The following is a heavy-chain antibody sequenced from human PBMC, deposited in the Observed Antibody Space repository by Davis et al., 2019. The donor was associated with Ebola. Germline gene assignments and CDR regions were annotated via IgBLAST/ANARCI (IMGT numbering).Heavy chain of an antibody. CDR1: GGSISSGDYY. Sequence: PSHTLSLTCTVSGGSISSGDYYWSWIRQPPGKGLEWVGYIYYSGSTYYNPSLKRRVTISVDTSKNQFSLKLSSVTAADTAVHYRAREVTRARDYGGNYGGSWFDPWGQGTLVTVSS. CDR2: IYYSGST. V-gene: IGHV4-30-4*08. J-gene: IGHJ5*02. D-gene: IGHD4-23*01. CDR3: AREVTRARDYGGNYGGSWFDP.